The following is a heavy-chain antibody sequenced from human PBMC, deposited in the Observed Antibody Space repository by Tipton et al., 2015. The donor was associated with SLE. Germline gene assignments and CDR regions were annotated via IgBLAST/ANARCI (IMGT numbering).Heavy chain of an antibody. CDR3: AAGSSSSRDWFDP. D-gene: IGHD6-6*01. Sequence: TLSLTCAVYGGSFSDYFWTWIRQPPGKGLEWIGEINHSGSTNYIPSLKSRVTISVDTSKNQFSLKLSSVTAADTAVYYCAAGSSSSRDWFDPWGQGTLVTVSS. V-gene: IGHV4-34*01. J-gene: IGHJ5*02. CDR2: INHSGST. CDR1: GGSFSDYF.